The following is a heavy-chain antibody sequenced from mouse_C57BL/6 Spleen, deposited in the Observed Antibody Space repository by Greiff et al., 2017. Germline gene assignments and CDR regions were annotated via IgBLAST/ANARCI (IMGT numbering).Heavy chain of an antibody. D-gene: IGHD1-1*01. CDR1: GFSLTSYG. J-gene: IGHJ2*01. CDR2: IWSGGST. V-gene: IGHV2-2*01. CDR3: ARNSVDYYGSSYDYFDY. Sequence: VQLQQSGPGLVQPSQSLSITCTVSGFSLTSYGVHWVRQSPGKGLEWLGVIWSGGSTDYNAAFISSLSISKDNSKSQVFFKMNSLQADDTAIYYCARNSVDYYGSSYDYFDYWGQGTTLTVSS.